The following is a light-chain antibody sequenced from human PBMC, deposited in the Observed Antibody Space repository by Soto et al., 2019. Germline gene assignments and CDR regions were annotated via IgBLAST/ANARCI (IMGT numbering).Light chain of an antibody. Sequence: DIQMTQSPSSLSASVGDRVTITCRASQGIRNDLGWYQQKPGKAPNRLIYAASSLQSGFPSRVRGSGSGTEFTLTISSPQTEHFATYYSLHHSSYPPRTFGQGTKVEIK. J-gene: IGKJ1*01. CDR3: LHHSSYPPRT. V-gene: IGKV1-17*01. CDR1: QGIRND. CDR2: AAS.